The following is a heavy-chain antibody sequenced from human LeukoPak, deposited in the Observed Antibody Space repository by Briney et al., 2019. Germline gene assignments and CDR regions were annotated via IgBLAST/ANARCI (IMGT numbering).Heavy chain of an antibody. CDR3: ARGAMIVVPLEF. J-gene: IGHJ4*02. Sequence: GGSLRLSCAASGFTVSSNYMSWVRQAPGKGLEWVSVIYSGGSTYYADSVKGRFTISRDNAKNSLYLQMNSLRAEDTALYYCARGAMIVVPLEFWGQGTLVTVSS. V-gene: IGHV3-66*01. CDR1: GFTVSSNY. CDR2: IYSGGST. D-gene: IGHD3-22*01.